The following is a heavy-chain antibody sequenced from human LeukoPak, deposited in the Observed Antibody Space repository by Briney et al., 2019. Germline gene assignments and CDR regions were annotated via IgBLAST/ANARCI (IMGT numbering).Heavy chain of an antibody. V-gene: IGHV4-59*08. CDR1: HVSISSYS. Sequence: SETLSLTCTVSHVSISSYSWSWIRQTPEKGLEWIGYTYNSGSTNYNPSLKSRVTISVDTAKNQFSLRLGSVTAADTAVYYCARWRYSSSSGWFDTWGQGTLVTVSS. J-gene: IGHJ5*02. CDR3: ARWRYSSSSGWFDT. D-gene: IGHD6-6*01. CDR2: TYNSGST.